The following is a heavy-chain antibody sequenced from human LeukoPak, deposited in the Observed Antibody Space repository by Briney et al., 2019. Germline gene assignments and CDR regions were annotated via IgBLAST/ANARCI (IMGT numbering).Heavy chain of an antibody. D-gene: IGHD4-23*01. CDR1: GGSISSYY. CDR3: ARTLRWYLDY. J-gene: IGHJ4*02. Sequence: PSETLSLTCTVSGGSISSYYWSWIRQPPGKGLEWIGYIYYSGSTNYNPSLKSRVTISVDTSKNQFSLKLSSVTAADTAVYYCARTLRWYLDYWXQGTLVTVSS. V-gene: IGHV4-59*01. CDR2: IYYSGST.